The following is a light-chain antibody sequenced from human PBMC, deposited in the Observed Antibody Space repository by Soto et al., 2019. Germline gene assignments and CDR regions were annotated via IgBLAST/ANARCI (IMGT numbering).Light chain of an antibody. CDR2: WAS. V-gene: IGKV4-1*01. Sequence: DIVMTQSPDPLAVSLGERATMNCKSSQSVLYTSSSKNYLAWYQQKPGQPPKLLIYWASTRESGVPDRFSGSGSGTDFTLTISRLEPEDFAVYYCQQYGSSLITFGPGTKVDIK. J-gene: IGKJ3*01. CDR3: QQYGSSLIT. CDR1: QSVLYTSSSKNY.